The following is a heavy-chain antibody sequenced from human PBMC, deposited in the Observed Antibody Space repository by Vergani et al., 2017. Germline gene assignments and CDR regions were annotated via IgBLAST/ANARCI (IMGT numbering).Heavy chain of an antibody. Sequence: EVQLVPSGAEVKKPGESLKISCTGSGYSFTSYWIGWVRQMPGKGLEWMGIIYPGDSDTRYSPSFQGQVTISADKSISTAYLQWSSLKASDTAMYYCARRRMTTVTTDAFDIWGQGTMVTVSS. V-gene: IGHV5-51*03. J-gene: IGHJ3*02. CDR3: ARRRMTTVTTDAFDI. CDR2: IYPGDSDT. D-gene: IGHD4-17*01. CDR1: GYSFTSYW.